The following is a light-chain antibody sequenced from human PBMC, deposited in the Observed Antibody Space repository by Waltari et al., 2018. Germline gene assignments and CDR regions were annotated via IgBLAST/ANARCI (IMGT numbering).Light chain of an antibody. J-gene: IGKJ4*01. V-gene: IGKV3-11*01. Sequence: EVVLTQSPATLSLSPGERATLYCRASQSVGTSLAWYQQKPGQAPRLLIVDASNREAGIPCRFRGRGSGTDFTLTITNLEPEDFAVYYCQQRSIWPPLTFGGGTHVEVK. CDR3: QQRSIWPPLT. CDR1: QSVGTS. CDR2: DAS.